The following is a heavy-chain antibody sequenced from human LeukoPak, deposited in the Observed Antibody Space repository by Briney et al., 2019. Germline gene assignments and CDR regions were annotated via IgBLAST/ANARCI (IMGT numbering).Heavy chain of an antibody. CDR2: VSSSGDT. CDR3: ARELRSGTYAHYLDY. CDR1: GGSISGSY. V-gene: IGHV4-4*07. J-gene: IGHJ4*02. Sequence: PSETLSLTCTVSGGSISGSYWSWIRQPAGKGLEWIGRVSSSGDTNYSASLKSRVTMSVDTSRKQFFLKLSSVTAADTAVYYCARELRSGTYAHYLDYWGQGTLVTVSS. D-gene: IGHD3-10*01.